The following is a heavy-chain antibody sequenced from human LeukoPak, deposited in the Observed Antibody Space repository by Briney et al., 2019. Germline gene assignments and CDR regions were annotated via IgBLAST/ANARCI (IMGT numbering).Heavy chain of an antibody. CDR1: GDSINTYF. J-gene: IGHJ1*01. V-gene: IGHV4-59*01. CDR3: AKSGWLRRAFFQD. Sequence: SETLSLTCNVSGDSINTYFWNWIRQPPGKGLEWLGYISHSGSTNYNPSLKSRLTMSVDMSKNQFSLRPTSATAADTAVYFCAKSGWLRRAFFQDWGQGILVTVSS. CDR2: ISHSGST. D-gene: IGHD6-19*01.